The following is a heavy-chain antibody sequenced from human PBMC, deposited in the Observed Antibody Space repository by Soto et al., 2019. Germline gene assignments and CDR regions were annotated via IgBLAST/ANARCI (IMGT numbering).Heavy chain of an antibody. CDR2: IRNQANNYAT. J-gene: IGHJ6*02. V-gene: IGHV3-73*01. CDR1: GFSFSGPA. Sequence: EVQLVESGGGSVQPGGSVRLSCAASGFSFSGPAIHWVRQASGKGLEWVGRIRNQANNYATVYAGSMEGSFTNSIDDSKSPAYLQMNTLKTADSAVYYSATAYVWGQGTMGTVPS. CDR3: ATAYV.